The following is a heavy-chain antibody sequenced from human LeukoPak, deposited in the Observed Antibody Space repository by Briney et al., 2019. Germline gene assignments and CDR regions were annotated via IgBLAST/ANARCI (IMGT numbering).Heavy chain of an antibody. J-gene: IGHJ6*03. CDR3: ARVRDRIQLWPKNKDSYCYMDV. D-gene: IGHD5-18*01. CDR1: GGSISSSSYY. Sequence: SETLSLTCTVSGGSISSSSYYWGWIRQPPGKGLEWIGSIYYSGSTYYNPSLKSRVTISVDTSKNQFSLKLSSVTAADTAVYYCARVRDRIQLWPKNKDSYCYMDVWGKGTTVTVSS. V-gene: IGHV4-39*07. CDR2: IYYSGST.